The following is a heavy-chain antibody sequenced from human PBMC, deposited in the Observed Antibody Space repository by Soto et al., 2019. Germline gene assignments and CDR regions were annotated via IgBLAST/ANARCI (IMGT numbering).Heavy chain of an antibody. CDR3: VRMPNVSRFFGYYYGRDV. J-gene: IGHJ6*02. Sequence: SVKVSCKASGGTFSSYAISWVRQAPGQGLEWMGGIIPIFGTANYAQKFQGRVTITADESTSTAYMELSSLRSEDTAVYYGVRMPNVSRFFGYYYGRDVWGQGTTV. CDR2: IIPIFGTA. CDR1: GGTFSSYA. D-gene: IGHD2-8*01. V-gene: IGHV1-69*13.